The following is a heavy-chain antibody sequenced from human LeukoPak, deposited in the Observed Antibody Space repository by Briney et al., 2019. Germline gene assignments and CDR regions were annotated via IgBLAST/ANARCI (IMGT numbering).Heavy chain of an antibody. CDR1: GVSFRTYI. J-gene: IGHJ5*01. D-gene: IGHD4/OR15-4a*01. CDR3: AKDASPYSNYAVRWFDS. CDR2: ISGDAITT. V-gene: IGHV3-23*01. Sequence: PGGALRVSCTAPGVSFRTYIMACVRQVPGKGLERISAISGDAITTSYAVPVRGRSPISRDNFRNPLSLQMNSRRATDSAVYYVAKDASPYSNYAVRWFDSWGQGTLVTVSS.